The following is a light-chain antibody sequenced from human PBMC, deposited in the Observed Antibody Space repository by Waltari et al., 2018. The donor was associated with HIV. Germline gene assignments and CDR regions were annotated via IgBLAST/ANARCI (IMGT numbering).Light chain of an antibody. Sequence: DTVMTQSPDSLAVSLGERATINCKSSQSVLYSFNNKNYLAWYQLKPGQPPKLLIYWASTRAFGVPDRFSCSGSGTDFSLTISSLQAEDVAVYYCQQYYSTPLTFGQGTKVEIK. J-gene: IGKJ1*01. CDR3: QQYYSTPLT. CDR1: QSVLYSFNNKNY. V-gene: IGKV4-1*01. CDR2: WAS.